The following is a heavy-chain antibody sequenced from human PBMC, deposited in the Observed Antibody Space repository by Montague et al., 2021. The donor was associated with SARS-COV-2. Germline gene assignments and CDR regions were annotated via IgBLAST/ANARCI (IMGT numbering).Heavy chain of an antibody. V-gene: IGHV4-59*01. D-gene: IGHD3-16*02. CDR3: SRTSLASASCRFDP. Sequence: SETLSLTCTVSGGSTNNFYWSWIRQPPGKGLEWIGYIYYSGGTGCNPSLKSRVTISIDTSKNQFSLNLTSVTAADTGVYYCSRTSLASASCRFDPWGQGTLVTVSS. CDR2: IYYSGGT. J-gene: IGHJ5*02. CDR1: GGSTNNFY.